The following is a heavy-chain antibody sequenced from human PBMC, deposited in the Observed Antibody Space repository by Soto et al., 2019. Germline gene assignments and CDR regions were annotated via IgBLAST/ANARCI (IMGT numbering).Heavy chain of an antibody. J-gene: IGHJ4*02. D-gene: IGHD4-17*01. Sequence: QVQLQESGPGLVKPSQTLSLTCTVSGGSISSGAYYWSWIRQHPGKGLEWIGYIYYGGSTYYNPSLRGRRTISVDTSKNQFSLKLSSVTAADTAVYYCARETTANYFDYWGQGTLVTGSS. CDR3: ARETTANYFDY. CDR2: IYYGGST. CDR1: GGSISSGAYY. V-gene: IGHV4-31*03.